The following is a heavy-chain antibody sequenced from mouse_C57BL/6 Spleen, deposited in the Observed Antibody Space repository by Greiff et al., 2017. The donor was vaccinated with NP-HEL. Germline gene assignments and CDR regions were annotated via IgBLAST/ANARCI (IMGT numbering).Heavy chain of an antibody. Sequence: QVTLKVCGAELVRPGTSVKVSCKASGYAFTNYLIEWVKQRPGQGLEWIGVINPGSGGTNYNEKFKGKATLTADKSSSTAYMQLSSLTSEDSAVYFCARDDYGSSPFAYWGQGTLVTVSA. V-gene: IGHV1-54*01. CDR3: ARDDYGSSPFAY. CDR2: INPGSGGT. CDR1: GYAFTNYL. D-gene: IGHD1-1*01. J-gene: IGHJ3*01.